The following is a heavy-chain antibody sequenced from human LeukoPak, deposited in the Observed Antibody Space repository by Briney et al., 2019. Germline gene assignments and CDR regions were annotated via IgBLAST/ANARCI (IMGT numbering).Heavy chain of an antibody. V-gene: IGHV3-7*03. D-gene: IGHD3-10*01. CDR1: GFTFSNYW. CDR2: MKQVGSEK. CDR3: ARGPNYGSRSDYFDY. Sequence: GGSLRLSCAASGFTFSNYWMNWVRQTPGKGLEWVANMKQVGSEKYCVDCVKGRFTISRDNAKNSLYLQMNSLRAEDTAVYYCARGPNYGSRSDYFDYWGQGTLVTVSS. J-gene: IGHJ4*02.